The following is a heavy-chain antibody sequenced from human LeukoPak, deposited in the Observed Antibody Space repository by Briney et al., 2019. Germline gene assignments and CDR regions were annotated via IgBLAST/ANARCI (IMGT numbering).Heavy chain of an antibody. J-gene: IGHJ6*03. CDR3: ARQGAAGKYYYYYMDV. V-gene: IGHV5-51*01. CDR2: IYPDDSNT. CDR1: GYYFPIHW. Sequence: GESLKISCQGSGYYFPIHWIGWVRQMPGQGLEWMGIIYPDDSNTIYGPSFQGQVTISADKSINTAYLEWSSLKASDTAIYYCARQGAAGKYYYYYMDVWGKGTTVTVSS. D-gene: IGHD6-13*01.